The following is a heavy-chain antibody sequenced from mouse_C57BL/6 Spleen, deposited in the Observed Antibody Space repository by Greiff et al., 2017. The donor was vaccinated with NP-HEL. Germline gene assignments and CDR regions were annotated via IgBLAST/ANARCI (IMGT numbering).Heavy chain of an antibody. Sequence: VKLQESGAELARPGASVKLSCKASGYTFTSYGISWVKQRTGQGLEWIGELYPRSGNTYYNEKFKGKATLTADKSSSTAYMELRSLTSEDSAVYFCARWYDYDGSYAMDYWGQGTSVTVSS. D-gene: IGHD2-4*01. J-gene: IGHJ4*01. CDR3: ARWYDYDGSYAMDY. V-gene: IGHV1-81*01. CDR2: LYPRSGNT. CDR1: GYTFTSYG.